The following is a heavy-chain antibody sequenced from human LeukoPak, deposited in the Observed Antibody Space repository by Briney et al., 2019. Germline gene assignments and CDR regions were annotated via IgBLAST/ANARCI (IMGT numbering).Heavy chain of an antibody. J-gene: IGHJ5*02. CDR2: IFWHDDK. CDR3: IHRSWHYDVLTGSPGGWFDP. D-gene: IGHD3-9*01. V-gene: IGHV2-5*01. CDR1: GFSLTTSGVG. Sequence: SGPTLVKPTQTITLTCTFSGFSLTTSGVGVGCIRQPPGKALEWLALIFWHDDKRYSPSLKSRLTITKDPSKNQVVLTMTNMDPIDTATYCCIHRSWHYDVLTGSPGGWFDPWGQGTLVTVSS.